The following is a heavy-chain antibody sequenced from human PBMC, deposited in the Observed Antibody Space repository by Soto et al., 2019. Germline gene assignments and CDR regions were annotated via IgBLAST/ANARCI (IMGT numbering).Heavy chain of an antibody. Sequence: ASVKVSCKASAYTFTSYNMHWVLQAPGQGLEWMGIINPSGGSTSYAQKFQGRVTMTRDTSTSTVYMELSSLRSEDTAVYYCAREDYYDSSGYYSLGAFDIWGQGTMVTVS. CDR3: AREDYYDSSGYYSLGAFDI. J-gene: IGHJ3*02. V-gene: IGHV1-46*01. CDR1: AYTFTSYN. CDR2: INPSGGST. D-gene: IGHD3-22*01.